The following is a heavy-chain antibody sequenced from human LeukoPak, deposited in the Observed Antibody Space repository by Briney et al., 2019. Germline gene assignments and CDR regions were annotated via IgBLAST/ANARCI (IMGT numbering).Heavy chain of an antibody. CDR2: IKQDGSEK. V-gene: IGHV3-7*01. CDR3: TRHYGWSNYN. Sequence: PGGSLRLSCAASGFTFSADWMAWVRQAPGKELEWVANIKQDGSEKYYVASVKGRFTISRDNSKNSLYLQMNSLRADDTAVYYCTRHYGWSNYNWGQGTLVTVSS. J-gene: IGHJ1*01. CDR1: GFTFSADW. D-gene: IGHD6-19*01.